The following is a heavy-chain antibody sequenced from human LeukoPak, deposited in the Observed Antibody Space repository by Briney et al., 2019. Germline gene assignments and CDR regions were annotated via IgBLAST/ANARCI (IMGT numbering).Heavy chain of an antibody. Sequence: GGSLRLSCAASGFTFSSYAMSWVRQAPGKGLEWVSGMSGSGGSTYYADSVKGRFTISRDNSKNTLYLQMNSLRAEDTAVYYCATTLLRASTYMDVWGKGTTVTVSS. D-gene: IGHD1-1*01. J-gene: IGHJ6*03. V-gene: IGHV3-23*01. CDR1: GFTFSSYA. CDR3: ATTLLRASTYMDV. CDR2: MSGSGGST.